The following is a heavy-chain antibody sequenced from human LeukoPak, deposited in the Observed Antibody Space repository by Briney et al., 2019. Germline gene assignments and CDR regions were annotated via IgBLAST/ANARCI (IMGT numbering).Heavy chain of an antibody. CDR1: GFTFSSYA. V-gene: IGHV3-23*01. Sequence: PGGSLRLSCAASGFTFSSYAMSWVRQAPGKGLEWVSAISGSGGSTYYADSVKGRFTISRDNSKNTLYLQMNSLRAEDTAVYYCAKSPFTYNYVWGSYRYNETYYFDYWGQGTLVTVSS. CDR3: AKSPFTYNYVWGSYRYNETYYFDY. D-gene: IGHD3-16*02. CDR2: ISGSGGST. J-gene: IGHJ4*02.